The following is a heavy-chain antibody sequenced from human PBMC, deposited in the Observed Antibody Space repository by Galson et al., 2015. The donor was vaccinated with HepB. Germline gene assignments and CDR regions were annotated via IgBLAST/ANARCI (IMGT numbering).Heavy chain of an antibody. V-gene: IGHV1-69*13. CDR2: IIPFSGTT. D-gene: IGHD3-3*02. Sequence: SVKVSCKASGGTFSRYTTSWVRQAPGLGLEWMGGIIPFSGTTNYAQKFQGRVTITADESTNTAYMELSSLTSEDTAVYFCAREGVISIGWFDPWGQGTPLTVSS. CDR1: GGTFSRYT. J-gene: IGHJ5*02. CDR3: AREGVISIGWFDP.